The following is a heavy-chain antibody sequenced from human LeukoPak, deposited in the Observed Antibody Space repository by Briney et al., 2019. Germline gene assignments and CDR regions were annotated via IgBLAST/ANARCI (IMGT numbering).Heavy chain of an antibody. CDR3: ARGVVAATFYYYMDV. D-gene: IGHD2-15*01. CDR2: INPNSGGT. CDR1: GYTFTSYG. V-gene: IGHV1-2*02. J-gene: IGHJ6*03. Sequence: ASVKVSCKASGYTFTSYGISWVRQAPGQGLEWMGWINPNSGGTNYAQKFQGRVTMARDTSISTAYMELSRLSSDDTAVYYCARGVVAATFYYYMDVWGKGTTVTVSS.